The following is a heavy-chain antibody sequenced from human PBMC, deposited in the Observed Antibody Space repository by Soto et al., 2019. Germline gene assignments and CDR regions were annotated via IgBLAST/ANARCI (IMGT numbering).Heavy chain of an antibody. CDR1: GGSISSYY. CDR2: IYYSGST. V-gene: IGHV4-59*08. D-gene: IGHD4-17*01. CDR3: ARRYGRTLDY. J-gene: IGHJ4*02. Sequence: SETLPLTCTVSGGSISSYYWSWIRKPPGKGLEWIAYIYYSGSTNYNPSLKSRVTISVDTSKNQFSLKLSSVTAADTAVYYCARRYGRTLDYWGQGTLVTVSS.